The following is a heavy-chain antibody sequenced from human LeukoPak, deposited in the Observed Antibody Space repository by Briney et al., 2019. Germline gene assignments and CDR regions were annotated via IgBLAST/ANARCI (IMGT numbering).Heavy chain of an antibody. D-gene: IGHD2-21*01. J-gene: IGHJ5*02. CDR3: ARHSTVVGMGWFDP. Sequence: PSETLSLTCAVYGGSFSGYYWSWIRQPPGKGLEWIGSIYYSGSTYYNPSLKSRVTISVDTSKNQFSLKLSSATAADTAVYYCARHSTVVGMGWFDPWGQGTLVTVSS. CDR1: GGSFSGYY. V-gene: IGHV4-34*01. CDR2: IYYSGST.